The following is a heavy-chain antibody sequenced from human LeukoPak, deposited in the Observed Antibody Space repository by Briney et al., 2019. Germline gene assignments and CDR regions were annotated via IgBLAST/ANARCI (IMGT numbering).Heavy chain of an antibody. D-gene: IGHD2-15*01. Sequence: KPGGSLRLSCAASGFTFSDYYMSWIRQAPGRGLEWVSYITSSSSYTNYADSVKGRFTISRDNAKNSLYLQMNSLRAEDAAVYHCARDLKVVVAATAYYSGMDVWGQGTTVTVSS. CDR2: ITSSSSYT. V-gene: IGHV3-11*06. CDR3: ARDLKVVVAATAYYSGMDV. CDR1: GFTFSDYY. J-gene: IGHJ6*02.